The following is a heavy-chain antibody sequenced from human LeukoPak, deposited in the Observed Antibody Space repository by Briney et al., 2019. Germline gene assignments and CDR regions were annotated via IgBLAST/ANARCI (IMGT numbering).Heavy chain of an antibody. CDR3: ARDHSSGWYGSDY. CDR1: GGTFSSYA. Sequence: GASVKVSCKASGGTFSSYAISWVRQAPGQGLEWMGRIIPILGIANYAQKFQGRVTITADKSTSTAYMELSSLRSEDTAVYYCARDHSSGWYGSDYWGQGTLVTASS. D-gene: IGHD6-19*01. J-gene: IGHJ4*02. CDR2: IIPILGIA. V-gene: IGHV1-69*04.